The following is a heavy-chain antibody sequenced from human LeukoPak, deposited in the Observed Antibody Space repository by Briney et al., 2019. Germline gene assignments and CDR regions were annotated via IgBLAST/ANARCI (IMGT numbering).Heavy chain of an antibody. CDR2: IKSDGSST. CDR3: ARDHPMIVVVITSYYFDY. CDR1: GFTFSSYW. J-gene: IGHJ4*02. Sequence: PGGSLRLSCAASGFTFSSYWIHWVRQAPGKGLVWVSRIKSDGSSTSYADSVKGRFTISRDNAKNTLYLQMNSLRAEDTAVYYCARDHPMIVVVITSYYFDYWGQGTLVTVSS. V-gene: IGHV3-74*01. D-gene: IGHD3-22*01.